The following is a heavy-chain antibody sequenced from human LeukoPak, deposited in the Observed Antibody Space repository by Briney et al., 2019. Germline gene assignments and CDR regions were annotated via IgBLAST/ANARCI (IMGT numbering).Heavy chain of an antibody. J-gene: IGHJ4*02. Sequence: GGSLRLSCAASGFTFSDYYMSWIRQAPGKGLEWVSYISSSGSTIYYADSVKGRFTISRDNAKNSLYLQMNSLRAEDTAVYYCARELQLERLAFGKEGSAFDYWGQGTLVIVSS. CDR1: GFTFSDYY. CDR2: ISSSGSTI. D-gene: IGHD1-1*01. V-gene: IGHV3-11*01. CDR3: ARELQLERLAFGKEGSAFDY.